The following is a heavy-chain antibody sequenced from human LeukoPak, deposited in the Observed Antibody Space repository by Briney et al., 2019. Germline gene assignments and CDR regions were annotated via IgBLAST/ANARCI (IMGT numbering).Heavy chain of an antibody. CDR2: VYYSGST. V-gene: IGHV4-59*08. J-gene: IGHJ6*02. CDR3: AAQRGGRASDYYCGMDV. D-gene: IGHD3-3*01. Sequence: SQTLSLTCTVSGGSISGYYWSWIRQPPGKGLEWIGYVYYSGSTNSNTSLKSRVTRSVDTSTNQFSLKLSSVTAADTAVDYCAAQRGGRASDYYCGMDVWGQGTTVTVSS. CDR1: GGSISGYY.